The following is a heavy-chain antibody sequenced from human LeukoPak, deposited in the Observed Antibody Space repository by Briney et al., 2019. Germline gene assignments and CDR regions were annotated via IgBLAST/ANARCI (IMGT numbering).Heavy chain of an antibody. CDR2: ISSSSSYI. J-gene: IGHJ5*02. Sequence: PGGSLRLSCAASGFTFSSYSMNWVRQAPGKGLEWVSSISSSSSYIYYADSVKGRFTISRDNAKNSLYLQMNSLRAEDTAVYYCARDSPVAAAGTWFDPWGRGTLVTVSS. D-gene: IGHD6-13*01. CDR3: ARDSPVAAAGTWFDP. V-gene: IGHV3-21*01. CDR1: GFTFSSYS.